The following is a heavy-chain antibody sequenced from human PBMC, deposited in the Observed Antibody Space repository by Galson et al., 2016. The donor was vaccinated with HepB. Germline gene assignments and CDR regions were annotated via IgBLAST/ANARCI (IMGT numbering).Heavy chain of an antibody. D-gene: IGHD3-10*01. CDR1: DVSVTSADYF. V-gene: IGHV4-31*03. J-gene: IGHJ4*02. CDR2: IDDSGSA. CDR3: ARKSSSGVFDS. Sequence: PLSLTCTVSDVSVTSADYFWSWIRQLPGQGLEWIGHIDDSGSADYNPSLKSRIFMSVDTSENKLSLEVRSVTAADTAVYYCARKSSSGVFDSWGQGTLVTVSS.